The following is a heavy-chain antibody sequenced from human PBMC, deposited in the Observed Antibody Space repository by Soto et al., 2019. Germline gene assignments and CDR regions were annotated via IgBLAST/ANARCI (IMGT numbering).Heavy chain of an antibody. J-gene: IGHJ4*02. Sequence: QVQLVDSGGGMVQPGGSLSLSCAASGFSFSGSAMHWVRQAPDKGLEWVAIISYDGSQKYYADSVKGRFTISRDNSKNTLSLQMNSLRAEDTAVYFCAKDRGRWLKLGYFDYWGQGTLVTVSS. D-gene: IGHD3-16*01. V-gene: IGHV3-30*04. CDR2: ISYDGSQK. CDR1: GFSFSGSA. CDR3: AKDRGRWLKLGYFDY.